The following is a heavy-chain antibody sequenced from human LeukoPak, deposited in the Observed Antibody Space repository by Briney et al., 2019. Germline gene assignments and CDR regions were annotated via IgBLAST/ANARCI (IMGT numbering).Heavy chain of an antibody. Sequence: ASVKVSCKASEYTFTSYYMHWVRQAPGQGLEWMGIINPSGGSTSYAQKFQGRVTITADESTSTAYMELSSLRSEDTAVYYCARGGRGVVIDGYYYMDVWGKGTTVTVSS. D-gene: IGHD3-3*01. CDR2: INPSGGST. CDR3: ARGGRGVVIDGYYYMDV. CDR1: EYTFTSYY. V-gene: IGHV1-46*01. J-gene: IGHJ6*03.